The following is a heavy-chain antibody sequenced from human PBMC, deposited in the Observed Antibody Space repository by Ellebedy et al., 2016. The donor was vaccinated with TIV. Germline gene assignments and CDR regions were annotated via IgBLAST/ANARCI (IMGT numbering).Heavy chain of an antibody. V-gene: IGHV5-51*01. CDR3: ARQGYDSSGYYSYYFDY. Sequence: GESLKISCKGSGYSFTSYWIGWVRQMPGKGLEWMGIIYPGDSDTRYSPSFQGQVTISADKSISTAYLQWSSLKASDTAMYYCARQGYDSSGYYSYYFDYWGQGTLVTVSS. CDR2: IYPGDSDT. CDR1: GYSFTSYW. J-gene: IGHJ4*02. D-gene: IGHD3-22*01.